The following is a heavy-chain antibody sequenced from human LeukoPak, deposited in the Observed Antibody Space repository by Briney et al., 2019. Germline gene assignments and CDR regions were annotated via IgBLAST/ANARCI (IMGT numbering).Heavy chain of an antibody. CDR3: ARDPPYYDSSGYYYDY. CDR2: ISGSSIYI. CDR1: GFTSSTYS. J-gene: IGHJ4*02. D-gene: IGHD3-22*01. V-gene: IGHV3-21*01. Sequence: GGSLRLSCAASGFTSSTYSMNWVRQAPGKGLEWVSSISGSSIYIYYADSVKGRFTISRDNAKNSLYLQMNGLRAEDTAVYYCARDPPYYDSSGYYYDYWGQGTLVTVSS.